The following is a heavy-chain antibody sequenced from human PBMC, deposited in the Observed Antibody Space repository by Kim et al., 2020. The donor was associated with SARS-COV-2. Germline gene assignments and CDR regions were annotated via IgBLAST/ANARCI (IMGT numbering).Heavy chain of an antibody. V-gene: IGHV4-59*01. CDR2: N. Sequence: NNYNPALNSRVTISVEPYKNQFSLKLTSVTAADTAVYYCARSSSWHCFDPWGQGTLVTVSS. CDR3: ARSSSWHCFDP. D-gene: IGHD6-13*01. J-gene: IGHJ5*02.